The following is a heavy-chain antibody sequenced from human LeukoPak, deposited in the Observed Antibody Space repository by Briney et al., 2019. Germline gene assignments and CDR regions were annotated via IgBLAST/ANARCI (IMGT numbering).Heavy chain of an antibody. CDR1: GFTFSSYS. Sequence: RLGGSLRLSCAASGFTFSSYSMNWVRQAPGKGLEWVSSISSSSSYIYYADSVKGRFTISRDNAKNSLYLQMNSLRAEDTAVYYCASYSSGWSYYFDYWGQGTLVTVSS. D-gene: IGHD6-19*01. CDR2: ISSSSSYI. V-gene: IGHV3-21*01. CDR3: ASYSSGWSYYFDY. J-gene: IGHJ4*02.